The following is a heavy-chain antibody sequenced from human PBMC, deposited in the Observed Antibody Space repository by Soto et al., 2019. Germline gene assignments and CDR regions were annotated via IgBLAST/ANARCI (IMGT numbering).Heavy chain of an antibody. CDR2: ISGRSSYI. V-gene: IGHV3-21*01. J-gene: IGHJ4*02. CDR1: VISFNNYT. Sequence: PGGSLGLSCVASVISFNNYTVNWVRQAPGKGLEWISSISGRSSYIYYGGSLKGRFSISRDNNKKSLYLQMNSLRADDTAVYSCATAGWRIPDYWGQGVLVPVSS. CDR3: ATAGWRIPDY.